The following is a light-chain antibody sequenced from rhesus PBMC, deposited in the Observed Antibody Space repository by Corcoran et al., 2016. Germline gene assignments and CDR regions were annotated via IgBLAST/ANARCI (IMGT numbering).Light chain of an antibody. V-gene: IGKV1-66*01. CDR2: VAG. J-gene: IGKJ4*01. CDR3: QQYVYSPLA. Sequence: DIQMTQFPSSPSASVGDTVTNTCRASQGIYNYLSWLQVKPGKAPKPLMYVAGTLETGVSSRFSGSRSGTVYVLTISSLQPEDIATSYCQQYVYSPLAFGGGTKVELK. CDR1: QGIYNY.